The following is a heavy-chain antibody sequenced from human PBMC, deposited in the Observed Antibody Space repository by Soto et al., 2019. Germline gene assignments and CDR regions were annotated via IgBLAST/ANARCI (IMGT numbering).Heavy chain of an antibody. CDR3: TFIAVGGNFDY. CDR2: IRNKPNNYAT. D-gene: IGHD6-19*01. J-gene: IGHJ4*02. CDR1: GFTFSGSV. Sequence: EVQLVESGGGLVQPGGSLQLSCAASGFTFSGSVVHWVRQASGKGLEWVGRIRNKPNNYATAYTASVKGRFTISRDDSKNTAYLKMNSLKVEDTAVYYCTFIAVGGNFDYWGQGTLVTVSS. V-gene: IGHV3-73*02.